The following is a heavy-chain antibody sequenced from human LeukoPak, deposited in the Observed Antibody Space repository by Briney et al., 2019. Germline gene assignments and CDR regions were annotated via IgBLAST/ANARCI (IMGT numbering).Heavy chain of an antibody. J-gene: IGHJ6*02. CDR3: ARVSTSPYYYYYGMDV. Sequence: GGSLRLSCAASGFTFSSYWMSWVRQAPGKGLEWVSVIYSGGSTYYADSVKGRFTISRDNSKNTLYLQMNSLRAEDTAVYYCARVSTSPYYYYYGMDVWGQGTTVTVSS. CDR1: GFTFSSYW. D-gene: IGHD2-2*01. CDR2: IYSGGST. V-gene: IGHV3-66*01.